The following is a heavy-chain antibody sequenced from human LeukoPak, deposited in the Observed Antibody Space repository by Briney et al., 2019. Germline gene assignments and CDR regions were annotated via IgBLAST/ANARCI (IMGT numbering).Heavy chain of an antibody. D-gene: IGHD6-13*01. CDR1: GYTFTSYY. V-gene: IGHV1-2*04. CDR2: INPNSGGT. CDR3: ARDGQNTPIAAAGTSPHSYYYYYGMDV. J-gene: IGHJ6*02. Sequence: ASVKVSCKASGYTFTSYYMHWVRQAPGQGLEWMGWINPNSGGTNYAQKFQGWVTMTRDTSISTAYMELSRLRSDDTAVYYCARDGQNTPIAAAGTSPHSYYYYYGMDVWGQGTTVTVSS.